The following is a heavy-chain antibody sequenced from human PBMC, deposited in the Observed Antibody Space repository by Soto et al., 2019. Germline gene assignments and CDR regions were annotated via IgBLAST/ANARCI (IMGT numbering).Heavy chain of an antibody. V-gene: IGHV4-4*02. CDR3: ARDYGASIRLRTGADVGLDP. CDR2: IYHSGTT. Sequence: QVQLQESGPGLVKPSGTLSLTCAVSGGSISSSNWWSWVRQAPGKGLEWIGEIYHSGTTKYNPSLKSRVTISIDKSKNQCSLKLSSVTAADTTVYYCARDYGASIRLRTGADVGLDPWGQGTLVTVYS. J-gene: IGHJ5*02. D-gene: IGHD4-17*01. CDR1: GGSISSSNW.